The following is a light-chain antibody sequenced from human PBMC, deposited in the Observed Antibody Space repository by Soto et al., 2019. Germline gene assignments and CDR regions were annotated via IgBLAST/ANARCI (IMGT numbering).Light chain of an antibody. Sequence: DIAMTQSPAPLSVSAGESATISCRASQIILSNLAWYQQKPGQAPRLLIYGVSTRATGIPARFSGSGSGTEFTLTISSLQSEDFEMYYCQQYNNWPITFGQGTRLEIK. V-gene: IGKV3-15*01. J-gene: IGKJ5*01. CDR3: QQYNNWPIT. CDR2: GVS. CDR1: QIILSN.